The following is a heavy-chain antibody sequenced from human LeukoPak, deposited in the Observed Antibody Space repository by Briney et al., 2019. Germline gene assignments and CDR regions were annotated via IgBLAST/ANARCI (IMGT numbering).Heavy chain of an antibody. V-gene: IGHV4-34*09. CDR2: INHSGST. Sequence: SETLSLTCAVYGGSFSGYYWSWIRQPPGKGLEWIGEINHSGSTNYNPSLESRVTISVDTSKNQFSLKLSSVTAADTAVYYCARDHQWGIDSSGYFAFDIWGQGTVVTVSS. D-gene: IGHD3-22*01. CDR3: ARDHQWGIDSSGYFAFDI. CDR1: GGSFSGYY. J-gene: IGHJ3*02.